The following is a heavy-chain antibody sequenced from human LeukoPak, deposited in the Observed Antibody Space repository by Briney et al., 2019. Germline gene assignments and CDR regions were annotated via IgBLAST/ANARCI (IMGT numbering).Heavy chain of an antibody. V-gene: IGHV4-34*01. Sequence: SETLSLTCAVYGGSFSGYYWSWIRQPPGKGLEWIGEINHSGSTNYNPSLKSRVTISVDTSKNQFSLKLSSVTAADTAVYYCARPRRTSNYYDSSGYYYAYWGQGTLVTVSS. D-gene: IGHD3-22*01. J-gene: IGHJ4*02. CDR1: GGSFSGYY. CDR2: INHSGST. CDR3: ARPRRTSNYYDSSGYYYAY.